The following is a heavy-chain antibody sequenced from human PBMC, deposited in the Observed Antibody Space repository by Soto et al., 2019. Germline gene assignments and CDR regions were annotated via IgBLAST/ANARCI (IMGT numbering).Heavy chain of an antibody. CDR1: GFTFRSSA. CDR2: ISGSGDNT. D-gene: IGHD3-3*01. CDR3: AKRWSNRFLEPRYYFDY. Sequence: GSLRLSCAASGFTFRSSAMSWVRQAPGKGLEWVSVISGSGDNTYHADSVKGRFTISRDNAKNTLYLQMNSLRAEDTAIYYCAKRWSNRFLEPRYYFDYWGQGTLVTVSS. J-gene: IGHJ4*02. V-gene: IGHV3-23*01.